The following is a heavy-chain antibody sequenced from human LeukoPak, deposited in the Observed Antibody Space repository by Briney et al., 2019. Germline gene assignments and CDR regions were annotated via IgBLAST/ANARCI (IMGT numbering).Heavy chain of an antibody. J-gene: IGHJ4*02. CDR2: ISPSGSHK. CDR1: GFTLSSYT. V-gene: IGHV3-30-3*01. D-gene: IGHD2-8*01. CDR3: ARDPVSGVPDYFDY. Sequence: GRSLRLSCAASGFTLSSYTVHWGRQAPGKGLEWVAVISPSGSHKTSRASVKGRFTISRDNSENTVYLEMNSLTTDDTAVYYCARDPVSGVPDYFDYWGQGTLVTVSS.